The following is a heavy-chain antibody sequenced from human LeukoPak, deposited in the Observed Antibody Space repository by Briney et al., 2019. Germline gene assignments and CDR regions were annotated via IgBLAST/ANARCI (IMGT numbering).Heavy chain of an antibody. V-gene: IGHV1-18*01. Sequence: ASVKVSCKASGYTFTSYGISWVRQAPGQGLEWMGWISAYNGNTNYAQKLQGRVTMTTDTSTSTAYMELRSLRSDDTAVYYCAKPGGSICSGGSCYSNYYYGMDVWGQGTTVTVSS. CDR2: ISAYNGNT. CDR3: AKPGGSICSGGSCYSNYYYGMDV. CDR1: GYTFTSYG. J-gene: IGHJ6*02. D-gene: IGHD2-15*01.